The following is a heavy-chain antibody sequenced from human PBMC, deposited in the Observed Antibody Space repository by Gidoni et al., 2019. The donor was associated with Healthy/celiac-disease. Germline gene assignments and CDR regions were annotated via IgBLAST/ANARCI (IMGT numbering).Heavy chain of an antibody. CDR2: IWYDGSNK. V-gene: IGHV3-33*01. J-gene: IGHJ4*02. CDR3: ARGGIVGATPFDY. Sequence: QVQLVESGGGVVQPGRPLRLSCAASGLTFSSYGMHWVRQAPGKGLGWVAVIWYDGSNKYYADSVKGRFTISRDNSKNTLYLQMNSLRAEDTAVYYCARGGIVGATPFDYWGQGTLVTVSS. CDR1: GLTFSSYG. D-gene: IGHD1-26*01.